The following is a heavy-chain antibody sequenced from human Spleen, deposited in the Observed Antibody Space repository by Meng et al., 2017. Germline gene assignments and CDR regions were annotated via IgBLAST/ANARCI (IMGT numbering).Heavy chain of an antibody. V-gene: IGHV3-15*01. CDR2: IKSNADGGTA. D-gene: IGHD1-26*01. CDR3: TWDDKAVSDY. J-gene: IGHJ4*02. CDR1: GFYFNNAW. Sequence: VELVEFGGGLGKPGGSLSLSCAASGFYFNNAWMSWVRQAPGKGLEWVGRIKSNADGGTAEYAAPVTGRFTISRDDSKTTLYLQMSGLRIDDTGVYYCTWDDKAVSDYWGQGTLVTVSS.